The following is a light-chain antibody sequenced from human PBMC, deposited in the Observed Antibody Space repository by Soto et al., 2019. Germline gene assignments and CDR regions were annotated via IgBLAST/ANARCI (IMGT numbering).Light chain of an antibody. CDR3: QQSYSTPVYT. CDR1: QSISSY. V-gene: IGKV1-39*01. CDR2: AAS. J-gene: IGKJ2*01. Sequence: DIQMTQSPSLLSASVGDRVTITCRASQSISSYLNWYQQKPGKAPKLLIYAASSLQSGVPSRFSGSGSGTDFTLAISRLQPEDFATYFCQQSYSTPVYTFGQGTKLEIK.